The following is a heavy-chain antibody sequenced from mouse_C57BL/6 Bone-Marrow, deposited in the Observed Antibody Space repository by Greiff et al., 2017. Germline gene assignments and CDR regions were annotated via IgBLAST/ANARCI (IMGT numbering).Heavy chain of an antibody. J-gene: IGHJ2*01. CDR3: AGYYYGDY. CDR2: ISSGSSTI. V-gene: IGHV5-17*01. CDR1: GFTFSDYG. D-gene: IGHD1-1*01. Sequence: DVKLVESGGGLVKPGGSLKLSCAASGFTFSDYGMHWVRQAPEKGLEWVAYISSGSSTIYYADTVKGRFTISRDNAKNTLFLQMTSLRSEDTAMYYCAGYYYGDYWGQGTTLTVSS.